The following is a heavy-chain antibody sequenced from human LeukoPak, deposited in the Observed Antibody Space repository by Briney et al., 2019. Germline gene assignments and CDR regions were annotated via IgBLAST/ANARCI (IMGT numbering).Heavy chain of an antibody. CDR2: ISAYNGNT. Sequence: GASVKVSCKASGYTFTSYGISWVRQAPGQGLEWMGWISAYNGNTNYAQKLQGRVTMTTDTSTSTAYMELRSLRSDDTAVYYCLKTLYYYDSSGYHAGGAFDIWGQGTMVTVSS. J-gene: IGHJ3*02. D-gene: IGHD3-22*01. CDR1: GYTFTSYG. V-gene: IGHV1-18*01. CDR3: LKTLYYYDSSGYHAGGAFDI.